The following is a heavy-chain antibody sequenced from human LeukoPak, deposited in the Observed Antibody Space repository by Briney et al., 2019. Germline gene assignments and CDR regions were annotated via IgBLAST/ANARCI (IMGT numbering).Heavy chain of an antibody. CDR3: VKVAKYYYGSETYYFFEH. Sequence: PGGSLRLSCAASGFTFSSYSMNWVRQAPGKGLEWVSCISSSSSYTYYADSVKGRFTISRDNAKNSLDLQMNSLRVEDTAIYYCVKVAKYYYGSETYYFFEHWGQGTPVTASS. D-gene: IGHD3-10*01. CDR2: ISSSSSYT. CDR1: GFTFSSYS. J-gene: IGHJ4*02. V-gene: IGHV3-21*01.